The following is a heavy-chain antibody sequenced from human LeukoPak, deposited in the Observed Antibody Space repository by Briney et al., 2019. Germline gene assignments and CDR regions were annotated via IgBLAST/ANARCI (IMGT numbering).Heavy chain of an antibody. Sequence: SETLSLTCAVYGGSFSGYYWSWIRQPPGKGLEWIGEIDHTGSTNYNPSLKSRVTISVDTSKNQFSLKLSSVTAADTAMYYCARGSIAAAGGYFDYWGQGTLVTVSS. CDR1: GGSFSGYY. CDR3: ARGSIAAAGGYFDY. V-gene: IGHV4-34*01. CDR2: IDHTGST. J-gene: IGHJ4*02. D-gene: IGHD6-13*01.